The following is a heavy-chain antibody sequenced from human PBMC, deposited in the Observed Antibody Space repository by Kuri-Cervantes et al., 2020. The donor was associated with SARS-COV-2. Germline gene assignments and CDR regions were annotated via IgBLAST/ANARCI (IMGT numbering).Heavy chain of an antibody. CDR1: GGTFSSYA. Sequence: SVKVSCKASGGTFSSYAISWVRQAPGQGLGWMGGIIPILGIANYAQKFQGRVTITADKSTSTAYMELSSLRSEDTAVYYCARSIVDYNWFDPWGQGTLVTVSS. CDR2: IIPILGIA. V-gene: IGHV1-69*10. CDR3: ARSIVDYNWFDP. D-gene: IGHD2-15*01. J-gene: IGHJ5*02.